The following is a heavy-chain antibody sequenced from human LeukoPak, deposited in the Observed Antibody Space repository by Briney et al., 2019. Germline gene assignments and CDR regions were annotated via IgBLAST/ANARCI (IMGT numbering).Heavy chain of an antibody. Sequence: SETLSLTCTVSGGSIISNNHYWGWTRQPPGKGLEWFGSISYSGGTAYNPSLRSRVTISVDTSKNQFSLKVNSVTAADTAVYYCAREVEYYDSSGYRPHAFDIWGQGTLVTVSA. CDR3: AREVEYYDSSGYRPHAFDI. V-gene: IGHV4-39*02. D-gene: IGHD3-22*01. CDR2: ISYSGGT. J-gene: IGHJ3*02. CDR1: GGSIISNNHY.